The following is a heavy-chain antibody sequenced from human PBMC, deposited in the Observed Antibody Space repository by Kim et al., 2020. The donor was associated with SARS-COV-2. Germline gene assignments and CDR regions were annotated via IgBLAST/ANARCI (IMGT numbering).Heavy chain of an antibody. CDR1: GGSFSGYY. CDR3: ARGTRQWLSRHYYYSMDV. Sequence: SETLSLTCAVYGGSFSGYYWSWIRQPPGKGLEWIGEINHSGSTNYNPSFKSRVTISVDTSKNQFSLKLSSVTAADTAVYYCARGTRQWLSRHYYYSMDV. J-gene: IGHJ6*03. D-gene: IGHD6-19*01. CDR2: INHSGST. V-gene: IGHV4-34*01.